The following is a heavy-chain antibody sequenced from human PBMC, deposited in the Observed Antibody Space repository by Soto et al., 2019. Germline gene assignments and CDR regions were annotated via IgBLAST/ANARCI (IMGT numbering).Heavy chain of an antibody. CDR3: ARRGYSYGYDYYYYGMDV. J-gene: IGHJ6*02. Sequence: SVKVSCKASGGTFSSYAISWVRQAPGQGLEWMGGIIPIFGTANYAQKFQGRVTITADESTSTAYMELSSLRSEDTAVYYCARRGYSYGYDYYYYGMDVWGQGTTVTVSS. CDR1: GGTFSSYA. CDR2: IIPIFGTA. D-gene: IGHD5-18*01. V-gene: IGHV1-69*13.